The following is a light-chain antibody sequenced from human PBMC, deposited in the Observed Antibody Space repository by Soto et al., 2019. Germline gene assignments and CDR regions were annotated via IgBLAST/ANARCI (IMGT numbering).Light chain of an antibody. CDR2: AAS. CDR3: QQSYSGLPT. CDR1: QSISSY. J-gene: IGKJ5*01. Sequence: DIQMTQSPSSLSASVGYIVTITCWASQSISSYLNWYQQKPGKAPKLLIYAASSLQTGVPSRFSGSGSGTEFTLTISSLLPEDFATYYCQQSYSGLPTFGHGTRLEIK. V-gene: IGKV1-39*01.